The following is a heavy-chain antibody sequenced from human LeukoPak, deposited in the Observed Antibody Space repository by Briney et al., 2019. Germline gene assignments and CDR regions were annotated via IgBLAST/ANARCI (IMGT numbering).Heavy chain of an antibody. D-gene: IGHD5-24*01. V-gene: IGHV3-48*03. CDR2: ISSSDSTI. CDR1: GFTFSSYE. J-gene: IGHJ4*02. Sequence: GGSLRLSCAASGFTFSSYEMNWVRQAPGKGLEWVSYISSSDSTIYYADSVKGRFTISRDNAKNSLYLQMNGLRAGDTAVYYCARTIEMATISYFDYWGQGTLVTVSS. CDR3: ARTIEMATISYFDY.